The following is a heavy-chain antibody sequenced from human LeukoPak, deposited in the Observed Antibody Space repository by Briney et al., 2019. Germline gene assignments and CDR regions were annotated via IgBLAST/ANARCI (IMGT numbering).Heavy chain of an antibody. CDR1: GGTFSSYA. J-gene: IGHJ6*02. V-gene: IGHV1-69*13. CDR2: IIPIFGTA. Sequence: EASVKVSCKASGGTFSSYAISWVRQAPGQGLEWMGGIIPIFGTANYAQKFQGRVTITADESTSTAYMELSSLRSEDTAVYYCARLRSGYYYYYGMDVWGQGTTATVSS. D-gene: IGHD3-3*01. CDR3: ARLRSGYYYYYGMDV.